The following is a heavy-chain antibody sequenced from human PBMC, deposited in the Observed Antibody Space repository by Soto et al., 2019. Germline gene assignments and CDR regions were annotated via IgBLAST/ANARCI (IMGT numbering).Heavy chain of an antibody. J-gene: IGHJ4*02. Sequence: SETLSLTCTVSGGSISSYYWSWIRQPPGKGLEWIGYIYYTGLSNSNPSLNSRVTMSVDTSKNQFSLKVNSVIAADTAIYYCAHILSGSQFNYWGQGTPVTVSS. V-gene: IGHV4-59*04. CDR2: IYYTGLS. CDR3: AHILSGSQFNY. CDR1: GGSISSYY. D-gene: IGHD3-9*01.